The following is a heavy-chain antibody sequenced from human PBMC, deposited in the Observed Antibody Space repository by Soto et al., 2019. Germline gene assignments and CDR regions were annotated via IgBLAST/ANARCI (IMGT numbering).Heavy chain of an antibody. D-gene: IGHD3-9*01. CDR2: IYYSGST. CDR1: GGSVSSGSYY. Sequence: PSETLSLTCTVSGGSVSSGSYYWSWIRQPPGKGLEWIGNIYYSGSTNYNPSLKSRVTISVDTSKNQFSLKLSSVTAADTAVYYCARDHEAHYDILTGFRYFDYWGQGTLVTVSS. J-gene: IGHJ4*02. V-gene: IGHV4-61*01. CDR3: ARDHEAHYDILTGFRYFDY.